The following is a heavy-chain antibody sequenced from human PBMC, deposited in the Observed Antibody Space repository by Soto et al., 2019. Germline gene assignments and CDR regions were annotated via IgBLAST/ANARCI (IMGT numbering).Heavy chain of an antibody. Sequence: GGSLRLSCAASGFTFSSYSMNWVRQAPGKGLEWVSYISSSSSTIYYADSVKGRFTISRDNAKNSLYLQMNSLRAEDTAVYYCARLHDTQYQLHLIAGPLDYWGQGTLVTVSS. CDR2: ISSSSSTI. V-gene: IGHV3-48*01. J-gene: IGHJ4*02. CDR3: ARLHDTQYQLHLIAGPLDY. D-gene: IGHD2-2*01. CDR1: GFTFSSYS.